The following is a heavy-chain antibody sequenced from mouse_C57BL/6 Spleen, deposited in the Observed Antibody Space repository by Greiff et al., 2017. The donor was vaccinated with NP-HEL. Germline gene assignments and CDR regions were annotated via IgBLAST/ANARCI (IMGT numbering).Heavy chain of an antibody. CDR1: GFSLTSYG. V-gene: IGHV2-6*01. CDR3: ASGDINYPYAY. Sequence: VKVVESGPGLVAPSPSLSITCTVSGFSLTSYGVDWVRQSPGKGLEWLGVIWGVGSTNYNSAPKSRLSIIKDNSKSQVFLEMNSVQTDETAMYCCASGDINYPYAYWGKGTLVTVST. J-gene: IGHJ3*01. D-gene: IGHD2-5*01. CDR2: IWGVGST.